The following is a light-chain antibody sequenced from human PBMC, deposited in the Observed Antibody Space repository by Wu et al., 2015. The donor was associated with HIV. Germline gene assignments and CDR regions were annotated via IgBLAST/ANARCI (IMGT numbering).Light chain of an antibody. V-gene: IGKV1-39*01. CDR1: QSISGY. Sequence: DIQMTQSPSSLSASVGDRVTITCRASQSISGYLNWYQQKPGKAPKLLIYGASNLQSGVPSRFSGSGSGTDFALTITSLQPEDFATFYCQQSYFTPWTFGQGTKVEIK. J-gene: IGKJ1*01. CDR2: GAS. CDR3: QQSYFTPWT.